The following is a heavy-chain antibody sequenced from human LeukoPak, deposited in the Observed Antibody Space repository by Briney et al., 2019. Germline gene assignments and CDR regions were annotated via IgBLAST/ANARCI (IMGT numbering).Heavy chain of an antibody. D-gene: IGHD1-26*01. Sequence: SETLSLTCAVSGGSISSGGYSWSWIRQPPGKGLEWIGYIYHSGSTYYNPSLKSRVTISVDRSKNQFSLKLSSVTAADAAVFYCARVWGGSYFDYWGQGTLVTVSS. V-gene: IGHV4-30-2*01. J-gene: IGHJ4*02. CDR1: GGSISSGGYS. CDR3: ARVWGGSYFDY. CDR2: IYHSGST.